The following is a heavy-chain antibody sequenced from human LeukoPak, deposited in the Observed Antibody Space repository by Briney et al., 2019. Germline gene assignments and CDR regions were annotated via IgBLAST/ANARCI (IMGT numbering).Heavy chain of an antibody. D-gene: IGHD3-10*01. V-gene: IGHV3-30*02. Sequence: PGGSLTLSCAASGFTISCYGLDWLRQAPGKGLEGVAFIRYEGSNKYYADSGKGRFTISRDNSKNTLYLQMNSLRAEDTAVYYCAKDAAGGFGEPQIDYWGQGTLVTVSS. J-gene: IGHJ4*02. CDR3: AKDAAGGFGEPQIDY. CDR2: IRYEGSNK. CDR1: GFTISCYG.